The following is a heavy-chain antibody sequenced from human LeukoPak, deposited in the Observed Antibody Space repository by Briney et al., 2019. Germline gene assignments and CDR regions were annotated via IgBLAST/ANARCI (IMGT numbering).Heavy chain of an antibody. CDR1: GGSISSYS. CDR3: ARDVTSQLVPSHYYYYMDV. CDR2: IYTSEST. J-gene: IGHJ6*03. Sequence: SETLSLICTVSGGSISSYSWSWIRQPAGKGLEWVGRIYTSESTMYSPSLKSRVTMSVDTSKNQFSLKLSSVTAADTAVYYCARDVTSQLVPSHYYYYMDVWGKGTTVTVSS. V-gene: IGHV4-4*07. D-gene: IGHD6-6*01.